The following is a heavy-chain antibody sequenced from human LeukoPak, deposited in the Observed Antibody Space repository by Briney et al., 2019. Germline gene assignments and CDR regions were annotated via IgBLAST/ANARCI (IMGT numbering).Heavy chain of an antibody. J-gene: IGHJ3*02. V-gene: IGHV1-69*05. CDR1: GGTFSSYA. Sequence: GASVKVSCKSSGGTFSSYAISWVRRAPGQGLEWMGGIIPIFGTANYAQKFQGRVTITTDESTSTAYMELSSLRSEDTAVYYCARTLSSSASQGAFDIWGQGTMVTVSS. CDR3: ARTLSSSASQGAFDI. CDR2: IIPIFGTA. D-gene: IGHD6-6*01.